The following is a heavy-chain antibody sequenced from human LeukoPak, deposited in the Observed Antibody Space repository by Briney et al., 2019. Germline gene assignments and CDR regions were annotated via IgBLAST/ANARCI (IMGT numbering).Heavy chain of an antibody. CDR2: FDPEDGET. D-gene: IGHD2-15*01. CDR3: ATDCSFRAVQSLSGGSCYSVG. J-gene: IGHJ4*02. CDR1: GYTLTELS. Sequence: ASVKVSCKVSGYTLTELSMHWVRQAPGKGPEWMGGFDPEDGETIYAQKFQGRVTMTEDTSTDTAYMELSSLRSEDTAVYYCATDCSFRAVQSLSGGSCYSVGWGQGTLVTVSS. V-gene: IGHV1-24*01.